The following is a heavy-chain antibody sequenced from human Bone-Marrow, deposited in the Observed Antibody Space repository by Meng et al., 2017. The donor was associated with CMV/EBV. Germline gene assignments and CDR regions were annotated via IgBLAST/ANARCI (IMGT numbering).Heavy chain of an antibody. CDR3: VRKLWIHHF. V-gene: IGHV3-74*03. D-gene: IGHD3-3*01. CDR1: GFSFRNNW. CDR2: INGDGSIR. Sequence: GESLKISCVPSGFSFRNNWMHWVRQAPGKGLVWVSRINGDGSIREYADSVKGRLTISRDNAKDTLYLQMNSLRVEDTAVYYCVRKLWIHHFLVRGTMVTVSS. J-gene: IGHJ3*01.